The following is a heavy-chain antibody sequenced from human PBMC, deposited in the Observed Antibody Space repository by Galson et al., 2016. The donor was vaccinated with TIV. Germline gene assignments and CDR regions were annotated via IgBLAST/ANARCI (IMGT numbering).Heavy chain of an antibody. Sequence: SVKVSCKASGGTFISYTLSWVRQAPGQGLEWMGRIIPVLGMTNYAQKFQGRVTITADRFTGTAYLELSSLKPGDTAEYYCERADSVDISSTEYWGQGTLVTVSS. V-gene: IGHV1-69*02. J-gene: IGHJ4*02. D-gene: IGHD3-9*01. CDR1: GGTFISYT. CDR2: IIPVLGMT. CDR3: ERADSVDISSTEY.